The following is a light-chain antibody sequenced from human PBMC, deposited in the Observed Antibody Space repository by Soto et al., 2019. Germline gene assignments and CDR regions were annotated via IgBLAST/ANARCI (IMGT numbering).Light chain of an antibody. Sequence: EIVMTQSPATLSVSPGGRAALSCRASQSIGDTLAWYQLKPGQAPRLLIYGASSRVTGFPARFSGSGSGTDFTLTISSLQSDDFEVYYCQQYDNWPWTFGQGTKVDIK. V-gene: IGKV3-15*01. CDR2: GAS. CDR3: QQYDNWPWT. CDR1: QSIGDT. J-gene: IGKJ1*01.